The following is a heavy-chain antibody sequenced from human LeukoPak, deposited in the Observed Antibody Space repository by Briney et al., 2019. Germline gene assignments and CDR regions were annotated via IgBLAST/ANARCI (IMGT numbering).Heavy chain of an antibody. CDR3: ARDGGNFDPFDY. CDR1: GFTFSSHE. V-gene: IGHV3-48*03. CDR2: IGRSGSNI. D-gene: IGHD4-23*01. J-gene: IGHJ4*02. Sequence: PGGSLRLSCAASGFTFSSHEMNCVRQAPGKGLEGVSYIGRSGSNIDYTDSVEGRFTISRDNAKNSLYLQMNSLRAEDTAVYYCARDGGNFDPFDYWGQGALVTVSS.